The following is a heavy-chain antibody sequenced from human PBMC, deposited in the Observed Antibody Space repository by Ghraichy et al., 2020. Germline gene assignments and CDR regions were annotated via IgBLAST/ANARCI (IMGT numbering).Heavy chain of an antibody. CDR2: ISWNSGSI. Sequence: GGSLRLSCAASGFTFDDYAMHWVRQAPGKGLDWVSGISWNSGSIGYADSVKGRFTISRDNAKNSLYLQMNSLRAEDTALYYCAKDLGYCSGGSCYNYYYSYGMDVWGQGTTVTVSS. CDR1: GFTFDDYA. V-gene: IGHV3-9*01. J-gene: IGHJ6*02. D-gene: IGHD2-15*01. CDR3: AKDLGYCSGGSCYNYYYSYGMDV.